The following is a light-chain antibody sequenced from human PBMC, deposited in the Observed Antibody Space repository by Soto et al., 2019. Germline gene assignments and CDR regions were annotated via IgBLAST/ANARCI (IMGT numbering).Light chain of an antibody. Sequence: EIVLTQSPGTLSLSPGERATLSCRASQSVSSSYLAWYQQKPGQAPRLLIYGASSRATGIPDRSSGSGSGTDFTLTVSSLQSEDFAVYYCQQYDNWPQTFGQGTKVDI. V-gene: IGKV3-20*01. CDR1: QSVSSSY. J-gene: IGKJ1*01. CDR2: GAS. CDR3: QQYDNWPQT.